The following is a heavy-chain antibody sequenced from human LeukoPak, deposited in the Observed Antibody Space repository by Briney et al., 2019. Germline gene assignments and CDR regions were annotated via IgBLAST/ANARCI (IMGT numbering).Heavy chain of an antibody. D-gene: IGHD6-13*01. CDR3: ARRSSSWYGAFDI. Sequence: GESLKISCKGSGYSFTSYWIGWVRQMPGKGLEWMGIIYPGDSDTRYSPSFQGQVTISADKSISTAYLRWSSLKASDTAMYYCARRSSSWYGAFDIWGQGTMVTVSS. CDR2: IYPGDSDT. V-gene: IGHV5-51*01. CDR1: GYSFTSYW. J-gene: IGHJ3*02.